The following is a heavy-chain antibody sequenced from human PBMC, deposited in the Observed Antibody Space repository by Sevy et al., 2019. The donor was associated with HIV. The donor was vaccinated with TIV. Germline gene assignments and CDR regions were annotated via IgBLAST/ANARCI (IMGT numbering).Heavy chain of an antibody. J-gene: IGHJ6*02. CDR2: IYTSGST. V-gene: IGHV4-4*07. CDR3: ASDVDYYDSSGYSYGMDV. Sequence: SETLSLTCTVSGGSISSYYWSWIRQPAGKGLEWIGRIYTSGSTTYNPSLKSRVTMSVDTSKNQFSLKLSSVTAADTAVYYCASDVDYYDSSGYSYGMDVWGQGTTVTVSS. CDR1: GGSISSYY. D-gene: IGHD3-22*01.